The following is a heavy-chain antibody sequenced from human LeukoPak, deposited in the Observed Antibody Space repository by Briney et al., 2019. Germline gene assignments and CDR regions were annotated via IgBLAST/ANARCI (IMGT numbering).Heavy chain of an antibody. Sequence: ESGPTLVHPTQTLTLTCTFSGFSLSTTGVGVGWVRQPPGKALEWLSLIYWNDDKRYSPSLKSGLTITKDTSKNQVVLTMTNMDPVDTATYYCAHRRSITAAGTGGFDYWGQGTLVTVSS. CDR2: IYWNDDK. CDR1: GFSLSTTGVG. CDR3: AHRRSITAAGTGGFDY. D-gene: IGHD6-13*01. J-gene: IGHJ4*02. V-gene: IGHV2-5*01.